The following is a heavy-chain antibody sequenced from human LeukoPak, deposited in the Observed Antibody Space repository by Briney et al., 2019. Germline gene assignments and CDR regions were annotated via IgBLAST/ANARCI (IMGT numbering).Heavy chain of an antibody. CDR2: ISYDGSNK. CDR1: EFTFSSYG. Sequence: PGGSLRLSCAASEFTFSSYGMHWVRQAPGKGLEWVAVISYDGSNKYYADSVKGRFTISRDNSKNTLYLQMNSLRAEDTAVYYCAKGTRHQYCSGGSCCPRKDAFDIWGQGTMVTVSS. D-gene: IGHD2-15*01. J-gene: IGHJ3*02. V-gene: IGHV3-30*18. CDR3: AKGTRHQYCSGGSCCPRKDAFDI.